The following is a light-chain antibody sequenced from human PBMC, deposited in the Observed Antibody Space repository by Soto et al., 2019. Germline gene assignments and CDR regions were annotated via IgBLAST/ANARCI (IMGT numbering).Light chain of an antibody. V-gene: IGKV1-5*01. Sequence: DIQLTQSPSTLSASVGARVTLTCRASQSLNTRLAWYQQRPGKAPKLLIYDASTLESGVPSRFSGGGSGTEFTLTINNLQPDDLATYICQQYKSYSTFGRGTKVDI. CDR1: QSLNTR. J-gene: IGKJ1*01. CDR2: DAS. CDR3: QQYKSYST.